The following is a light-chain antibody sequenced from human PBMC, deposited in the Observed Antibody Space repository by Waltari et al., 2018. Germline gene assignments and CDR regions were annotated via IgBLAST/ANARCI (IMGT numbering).Light chain of an antibody. J-gene: IGLJ7*01. V-gene: IGLV2-11*01. Sequence: QSALTQPRSVSGSPGQSVTISCSGTSSDVGTYNFVSWYQQHPGNPPKLMISYVAKRSSGVPDRFSGSKSGNTASLTISGLQTEDEADYYCCSYAGSFTFVFGGGTQLTVL. CDR1: SSDVGTYNF. CDR2: YVA. CDR3: CSYAGSFTFV.